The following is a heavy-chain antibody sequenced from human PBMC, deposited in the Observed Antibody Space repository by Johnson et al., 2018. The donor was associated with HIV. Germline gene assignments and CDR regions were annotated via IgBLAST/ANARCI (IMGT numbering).Heavy chain of an antibody. D-gene: IGHD2-15*01. CDR3: AKVQGFRCAFDI. CDR2: IKWNGGGT. J-gene: IGHJ3*02. V-gene: IGHV3-20*04. Sequence: VQLVESGGGVVRPGGSLRLSCAASEFTFDDYAMSWVRQVPGKGLEWVSGIKWNGGGTGYADSVKGRFTISRDNSKNTLDLQMNSLRAEDTAVYYGAKVQGFRCAFDIWGKGTMVTVSS. CDR1: EFTFDDYA.